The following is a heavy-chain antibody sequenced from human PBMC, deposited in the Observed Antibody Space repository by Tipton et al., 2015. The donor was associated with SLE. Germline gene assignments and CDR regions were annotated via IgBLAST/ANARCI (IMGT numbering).Heavy chain of an antibody. CDR2: IYSGSSST. D-gene: IGHD3-3*01. CDR3: AKGGSGYQAFDI. J-gene: IGHJ3*02. Sequence: SLRLSCAASGFAFSSYAMSWVRQAPGKGLEWVSVIYSGSSSTYYADSVKGRFTISRDNSTNTLYLQMNSLRAEDTAVYYCAKGGSGYQAFDIWGQGTMVTVAS. V-gene: IGHV3-23*03. CDR1: GFAFSSYA.